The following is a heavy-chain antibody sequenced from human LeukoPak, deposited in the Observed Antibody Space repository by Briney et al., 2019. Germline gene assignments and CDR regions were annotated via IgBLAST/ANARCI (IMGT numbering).Heavy chain of an antibody. CDR2: INPNSGGT. CDR1: GYTFGAYY. V-gene: IGHV1-2*02. D-gene: IGHD3-10*01. CDR3: ARDYGSGSFYYYYMDV. J-gene: IGHJ6*03. Sequence: ASVKVSCKASGYTFGAYYMHWVRQAPGQGLEWMGWINPNSGGTNYAQKFQGRVTMTRDTSISTAYMELSRLRSDDTAVYYCARDYGSGSFYYYYMDVWGKGTTVTISS.